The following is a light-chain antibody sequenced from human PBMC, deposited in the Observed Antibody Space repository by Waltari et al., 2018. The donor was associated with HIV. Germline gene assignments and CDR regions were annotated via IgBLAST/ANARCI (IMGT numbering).Light chain of an antibody. J-gene: IGKJ1*01. CDR3: LQIYTYPWT. V-gene: IGKV1-6*01. CDR1: QGIRND. Sequence: AIQMTQSPSSLSASVGDRVTLTCRASQGIRNDLGWYQQQPGKAPKLLIYSASNLQSGVPSRCSGSGSGTDFTLTISSLQPEDFATYYCLQIYTYPWTFGQGTKVDIK. CDR2: SAS.